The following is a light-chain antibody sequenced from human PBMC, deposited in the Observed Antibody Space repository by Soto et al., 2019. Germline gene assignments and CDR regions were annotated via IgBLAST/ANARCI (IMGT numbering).Light chain of an antibody. V-gene: IGKV1-39*01. CDR1: QSIRSY. J-gene: IGKJ3*01. Sequence: DIQMTQSPSSLSASVGDRVTITCRASQSIRSYLNWYQQKPEKAPELLIYEASSLQSGVPSRFSGSGSGTDFTPTISSLQPEDFATYYCQQSYTTPFTYGPGTKVDIK. CDR3: QQSYTTPFT. CDR2: EAS.